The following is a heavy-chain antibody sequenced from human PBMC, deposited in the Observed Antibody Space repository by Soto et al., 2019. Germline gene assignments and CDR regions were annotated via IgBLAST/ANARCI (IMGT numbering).Heavy chain of an antibody. D-gene: IGHD6-13*01. J-gene: IGHJ4*02. V-gene: IGHV1-8*01. Sequence: GASVKVSCADCGYAFASHDINWVRQASGQGPEWMGWMNPNSGSTGYAQKFQGRVTITRDTSASTAYMELSSLRSEDTAVYYCARDVAALDYWGQGTQVTVSS. CDR2: MNPNSGST. CDR3: ARDVAALDY. CDR1: GYAFASHD.